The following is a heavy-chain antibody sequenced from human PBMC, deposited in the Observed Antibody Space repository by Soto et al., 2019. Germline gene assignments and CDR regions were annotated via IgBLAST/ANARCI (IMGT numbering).Heavy chain of an antibody. CDR1: GGSISSGGYS. D-gene: IGHD3-22*01. CDR3: ARGDYYDSSGYRHSHGMDV. Sequence: SETLSLTCAVSGGSISSGGYSWSWIRQPPGKGLEWIGYIYHSGSTYYNPSLKSRVTISVDRSKNQFSLKLSSVTAADTAVYYCARGDYYDSSGYRHSHGMDVSGQGTKLSLS. J-gene: IGHJ6*02. CDR2: IYHSGST. V-gene: IGHV4-30-2*01.